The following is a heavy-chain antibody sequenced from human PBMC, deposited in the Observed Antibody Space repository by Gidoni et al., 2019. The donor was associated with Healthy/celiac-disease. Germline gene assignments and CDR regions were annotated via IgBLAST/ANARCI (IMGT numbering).Heavy chain of an antibody. V-gene: IGHV3-73*02. CDR2: IRSKANSYAT. Sequence: EVQLVESGGGLVQPGGSLKLSCAASGFTFSGSAMHGVRQASGKGLEWVGRIRSKANSYATAYAASVKGRFTISRDDSKNTAYLQMNSLKTEDTAVYYCTAIGYCSSTSCYGMYWGQGTLVTVSS. J-gene: IGHJ4*02. CDR1: GFTFSGSA. CDR3: TAIGYCSSTSCYGMY. D-gene: IGHD2-2*01.